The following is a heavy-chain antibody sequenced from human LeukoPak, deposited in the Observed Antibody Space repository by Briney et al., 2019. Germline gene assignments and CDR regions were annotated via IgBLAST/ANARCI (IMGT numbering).Heavy chain of an antibody. V-gene: IGHV3-30*02. Sequence: GGSLRLSCAASGFTFSSYGMHWVRQAPGNGLEWVAFIRYDGGNKYYADSVKGRFTISRDNSKNTLYLQMNSLRPEDTAEYYCAKGAGFQPAQKWAAYYYYMDVWGKGTTVTISS. CDR2: IRYDGGNK. CDR3: AKGAGFQPAQKWAAYYYYMDV. CDR1: GFTFSSYG. J-gene: IGHJ6*03. D-gene: IGHD1-26*01.